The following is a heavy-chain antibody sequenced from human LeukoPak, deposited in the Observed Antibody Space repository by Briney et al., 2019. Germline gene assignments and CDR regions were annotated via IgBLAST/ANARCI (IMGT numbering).Heavy chain of an antibody. D-gene: IGHD6-13*01. Sequence: KPGGSLRLSCEASGFTFSDYYMSWIRQAPGKGLEWVSYISTIGSTIYYADSVKGRFTISRDNAENSLYLQMNSLRAEDTAMYYCAITSGYSSPYYFDYWGQGTLVTVSS. CDR3: AITSGYSSPYYFDY. CDR2: ISTIGSTI. J-gene: IGHJ4*02. V-gene: IGHV3-11*01. CDR1: GFTFSDYY.